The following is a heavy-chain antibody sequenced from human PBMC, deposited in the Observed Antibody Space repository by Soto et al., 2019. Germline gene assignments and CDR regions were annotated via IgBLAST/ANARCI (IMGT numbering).Heavy chain of an antibody. V-gene: IGHV4-30-2*01. J-gene: IGHJ5*02. CDR2: IYHSGST. CDR1: GGSISSGGYS. D-gene: IGHD5-12*01. CDR3: AREDIGSNWFNP. Sequence: SETLSLTCAVSGGSISSGGYSWSWIRQPPGKGLEWIGYIYHSGSTYYNPSLKSRVTISVDRSKNQFSLKLSSVTAADTAVYYCAREDIGSNWFNPWGQGTLVTVSS.